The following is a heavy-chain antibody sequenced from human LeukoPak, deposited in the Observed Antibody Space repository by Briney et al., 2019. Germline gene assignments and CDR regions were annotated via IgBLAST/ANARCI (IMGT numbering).Heavy chain of an antibody. J-gene: IGHJ4*02. V-gene: IGHV3-23*01. CDR2: ISDNGGTP. Sequence: ARQAPGXGXEWVSSISDNGGTPLYGDSVKGRLTISRDNSKNTLYLQINSLRAEDTAVYYCAKRSMKTLFYFDYWGQGTLITVSS. CDR3: AKRSMKTLFYFDY.